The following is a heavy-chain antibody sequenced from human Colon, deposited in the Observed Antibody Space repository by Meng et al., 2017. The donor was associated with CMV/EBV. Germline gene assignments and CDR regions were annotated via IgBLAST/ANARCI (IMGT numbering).Heavy chain of an antibody. CDR1: GDSLRDHY. D-gene: IGHD1-1*01. Sequence: SETLSLTCTVSGDSLRDHYWSWIRQPPGKGLEWMGYIYYSGSATYSPSLKRRITISVDTSKKQFSLNLRSVTPADTAMYFCARGLGHASNNSHDSWGQGTLVTVSS. CDR3: ARGLGHASNNSHDS. CDR2: IYYSGSA. V-gene: IGHV4-59*11. J-gene: IGHJ4*02.